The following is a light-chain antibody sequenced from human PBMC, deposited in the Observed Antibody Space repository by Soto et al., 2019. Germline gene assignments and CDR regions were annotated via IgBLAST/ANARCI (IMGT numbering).Light chain of an antibody. J-gene: IGKJ1*01. CDR3: QHRKKSPSRRT. CDR1: QSVSSY. V-gene: IGKV3-11*01. CDR2: DAS. Sequence: TQSPASLSASTGERATLSCRASQSVSSYLAWYQQKPGQAPRLLIYDASHLATGVPARFSGSGSGTDVTHSTITLGAVEFADFDCQHRKKSPSRRTFGQGTKVDIK.